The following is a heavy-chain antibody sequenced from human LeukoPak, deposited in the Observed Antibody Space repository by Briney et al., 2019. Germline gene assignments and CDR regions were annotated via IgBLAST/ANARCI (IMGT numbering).Heavy chain of an antibody. CDR3: TTESGYDFWSGYYPYFDY. CDR1: GFTFTNTW. D-gene: IGHD3-3*01. V-gene: IGHV3-15*07. Sequence: PGGSLRLSCVASGFTFTNTWINWVRQAPGRGLEWVGRIRSKTDGGTTDYAAPVKGRFTISRDDSKNTLYLQMNSLKTEDTAVYYCTTESGYDFWSGYYPYFDYWGQGTLVTVSS. J-gene: IGHJ4*02. CDR2: IRSKTDGGTT.